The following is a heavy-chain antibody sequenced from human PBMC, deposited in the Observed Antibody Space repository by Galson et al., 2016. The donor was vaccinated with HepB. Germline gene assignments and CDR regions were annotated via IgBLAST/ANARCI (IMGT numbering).Heavy chain of an antibody. J-gene: IGHJ4*02. CDR2: TNNANGNT. CDR3: ARDGGSGWSRLW. V-gene: IGHV1-3*04. D-gene: IGHD6-19*01. CDR1: GYTFTSYV. Sequence: QSGAEVKKPGESLKISCKASGYTFTSYVIHWVRQAPGQRLEWMGWTNNANGNTEYSQSFQGRVTFTRDTSASTAYMELSSLRSEDTAVYYCARDGGSGWSRLWWGQGTLVAVSS.